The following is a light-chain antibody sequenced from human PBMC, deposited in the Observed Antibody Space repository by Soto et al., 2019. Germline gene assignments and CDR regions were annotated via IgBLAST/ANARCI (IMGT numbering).Light chain of an antibody. CDR1: QSVGSSN. CDR2: DIS. V-gene: IGKV3-20*01. CDR3: QHYGSSANT. J-gene: IGKJ2*01. Sequence: EIVLTQSPGTLSLSPGERATLSCRASQSVGSSNLAWYQQKSGQAPRLLIYDISSRATGIPDRFSGSGSGTDFTLTISRLELEDFAVYYCQHYGSSANTFCQGTKLEIK.